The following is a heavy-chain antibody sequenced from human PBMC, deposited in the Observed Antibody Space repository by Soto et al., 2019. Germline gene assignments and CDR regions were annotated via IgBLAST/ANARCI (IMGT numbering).Heavy chain of an antibody. D-gene: IGHD3-22*01. CDR3: AKDKESTMIGWYGIDV. J-gene: IGHJ6*02. CDR2: ISWGGGRT. CDR1: GFTFDDYT. V-gene: IGHV3-43*01. Sequence: GGSLRLSCAASGFTFDDYTMHWVRQAPGKGLEWVSLISWGGGRTYNADSVKGRLTISRDNSKNSLYLQMNSLRTEDTAVDYCAKDKESTMIGWYGIDVWGQGTTVTVSS.